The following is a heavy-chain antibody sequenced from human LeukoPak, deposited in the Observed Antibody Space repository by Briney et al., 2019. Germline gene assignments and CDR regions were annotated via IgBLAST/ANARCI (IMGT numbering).Heavy chain of an antibody. CDR1: GFTFSSYS. D-gene: IGHD6-6*01. J-gene: IGHJ4*02. Sequence: PGGSLRLSCAASGFTFSSYSMNWVRQAPGKGLEWVSYISSSSSTIYYADSVKGRFTISRDNAKNSLYLQMNSLRAEDTAVYYCAKGQTKHLVPIFHYWGQGTLVTVSS. CDR2: ISSSSSTI. V-gene: IGHV3-48*01. CDR3: AKGQTKHLVPIFHY.